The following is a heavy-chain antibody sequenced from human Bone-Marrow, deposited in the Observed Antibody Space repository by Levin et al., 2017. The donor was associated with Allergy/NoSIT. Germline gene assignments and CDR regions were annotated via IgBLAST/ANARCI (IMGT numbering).Heavy chain of an antibody. Sequence: SCAASGFTVSNNYMTWVRQAPGKGLEWVSLIYSGGSTYYADSVKGRFTISRDNSRNTVYLQMNNLRAEDTAVYYCVRNLPVTDLGYWGQGTLVSVSS. CDR1: GFTVSNNY. CDR3: VRNLPVTDLGY. J-gene: IGHJ4*02. CDR2: IYSGGST. V-gene: IGHV3-53*01. D-gene: IGHD1-14*01.